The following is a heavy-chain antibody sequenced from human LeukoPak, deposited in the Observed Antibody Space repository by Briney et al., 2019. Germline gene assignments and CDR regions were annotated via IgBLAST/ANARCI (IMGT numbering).Heavy chain of an antibody. D-gene: IGHD2-15*01. CDR1: GGTFSSYA. V-gene: IGHV1-69*05. J-gene: IGHJ4*02. CDR3: ARAPGYCSGGSSLDY. CDR2: IIPIFGTA. Sequence: SVKVSCKASGGTFSSYAISWVRQAPGQGLEWMGRIIPIFGTANYAQKFQGRVTITTDESTSTAYMELSSLRSEDTAVYYCARAPGYCSGGSSLDYWGQGTLVTVSS.